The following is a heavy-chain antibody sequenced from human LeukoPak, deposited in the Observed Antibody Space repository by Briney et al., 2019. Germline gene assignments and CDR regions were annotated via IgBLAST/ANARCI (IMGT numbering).Heavy chain of an antibody. V-gene: IGHV1-18*01. D-gene: IGHD6-19*01. J-gene: IGHJ4*02. CDR1: GYTFTSHG. CDR3: ARVVSGWYGRGMDY. CDR2: ISAHNGNT. Sequence: ASVKVSCKASGYTFTSHGISWVRQAPGQGLEWMGWISAHNGNTNYAQKLQGRVTMTTDTSTSTAYMELRSLRSDDTAVYYCARVVSGWYGRGMDYWGQGTLVTVSS.